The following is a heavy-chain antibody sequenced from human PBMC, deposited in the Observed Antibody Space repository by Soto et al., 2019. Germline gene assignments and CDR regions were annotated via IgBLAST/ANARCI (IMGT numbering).Heavy chain of an antibody. CDR2: IYRGDSDT. V-gene: IGHV5-51*01. J-gene: IGHJ5*02. CDR1: GYSFTSYW. Sequence: GESLKISCKGSGYSFTSYWIGWSRQMPGKGLEWMGIIYRGDSDTRYSPSFQGQVTISADKSISTAYLQWSSLKATDTAMYYCARLARPSYQPDSSNYPTSWFHPWGQGTLVT. D-gene: IGHD3-22*01. CDR3: ARLARPSYQPDSSNYPTSWFHP.